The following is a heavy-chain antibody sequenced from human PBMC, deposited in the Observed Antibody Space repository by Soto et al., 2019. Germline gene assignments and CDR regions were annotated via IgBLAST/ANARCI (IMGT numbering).Heavy chain of an antibody. CDR1: GGSFSTYG. Sequence: QVQLVQSGAEVKTPGSSVKVSCKASGGSFSTYGINWVRLAPGQGLEWMGGIIPKFGTTNYAQNFQGRVTITADESTNTAYTVLNYLGSDDTAVYFWARELDPSYGGNSLSLDYWGQGTQVTVSS. V-gene: IGHV1-69*13. J-gene: IGHJ4*02. CDR3: ARELDPSYGGNSLSLDY. D-gene: IGHD4-17*01. CDR2: IIPKFGTT.